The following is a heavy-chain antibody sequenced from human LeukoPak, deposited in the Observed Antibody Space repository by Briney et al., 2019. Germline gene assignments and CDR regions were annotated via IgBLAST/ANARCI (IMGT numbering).Heavy chain of an antibody. V-gene: IGHV3-33*01. CDR1: GFTFSSYG. J-gene: IGHJ5*01. D-gene: IGHD3/OR15-3a*01. CDR2: IWYDGSDK. Sequence: GGSLRLSCAASGFTFSSYGMHWVRQAPGKGLEWVAIIWYDGSDKYYADSVKGRFTISRDNSKNTLYLQMNSLRAEDTAVYFCARDGLGIDSWGQGTLVTVSS. CDR3: ARDGLGIDS.